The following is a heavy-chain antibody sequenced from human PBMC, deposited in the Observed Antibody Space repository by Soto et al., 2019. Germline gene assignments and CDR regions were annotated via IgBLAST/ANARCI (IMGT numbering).Heavy chain of an antibody. CDR2: ISSSSRTI. Sequence: EVQLVESGGGLVQPGGSLRLSCAASGFTFSSYSMNWVRQAPGKGLEWVSYISSSSRTIYYADSVKGRFTISRDNAKNSLYLQMNSLRAEDSAVYYCARDGGQWLNWYDPWGQGTLVTVSS. CDR3: ARDGGQWLNWYDP. V-gene: IGHV3-48*01. D-gene: IGHD6-19*01. J-gene: IGHJ5*02. CDR1: GFTFSSYS.